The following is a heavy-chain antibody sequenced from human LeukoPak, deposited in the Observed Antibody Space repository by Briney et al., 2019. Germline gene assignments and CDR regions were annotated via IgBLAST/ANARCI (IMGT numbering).Heavy chain of an antibody. J-gene: IGHJ4*02. CDR2: IYSDNT. CDR1: GFTVSSNS. D-gene: IGHD2-8*01. CDR3: ARDPQWYCTNGVCYFDY. V-gene: IGHV3-53*01. Sequence: PGGSLRLSCTVSGFTVSSNSMSWVRQAPGKGLEWVSFIYSDNTHYSDSVKGRFTISRDNAKNSLYLQMNSLRAKDTAVYYCARDPQWYCTNGVCYFDYWGQGTLVTVSS.